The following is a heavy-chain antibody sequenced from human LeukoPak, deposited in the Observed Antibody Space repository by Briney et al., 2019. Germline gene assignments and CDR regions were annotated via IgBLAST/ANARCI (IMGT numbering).Heavy chain of an antibody. Sequence: SQTLSLTCIVSGGSISRGSYYWSWIRQPAGKGLEWMGRIYNSGSTNYNPSLKSRVTISTDMSKNQISLKLSSVTAADTAVYYCARQTFGVLYFDSWGQGTLVTVSS. D-gene: IGHD3-10*01. CDR3: ARQTFGVLYFDS. V-gene: IGHV4-61*02. CDR2: IYNSGST. J-gene: IGHJ4*02. CDR1: GGSISRGSYY.